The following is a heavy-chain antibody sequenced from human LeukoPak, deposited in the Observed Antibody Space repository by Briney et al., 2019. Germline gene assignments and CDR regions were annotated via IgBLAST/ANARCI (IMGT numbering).Heavy chain of an antibody. D-gene: IGHD2-2*01. CDR1: GLSISSNY. Sequence: GGSLRPSCVASGLSISSNYMNWVRQAPGKGLQWVSDISSSGTTIYYADSVKGRFTISRDNAKNSLYLQMNSLRAEDTAVYYCARKYCSTTSCLFDNWGQGTLVTVSS. CDR3: ARKYCSTTSCLFDN. J-gene: IGHJ4*02. V-gene: IGHV3-48*03. CDR2: ISSSGTTI.